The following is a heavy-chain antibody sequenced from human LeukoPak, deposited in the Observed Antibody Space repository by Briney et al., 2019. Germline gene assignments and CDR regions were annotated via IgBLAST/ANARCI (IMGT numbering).Heavy chain of an antibody. D-gene: IGHD4-17*01. J-gene: IGHJ4*02. CDR1: GFTFSSYG. V-gene: IGHV3-33*01. Sequence: PGRSLRLSCAASGFTFSSYGMHWVRQAPGKGLEWVAVIWYDGSNKYYADSVKGRFTISRDNSKNTLYLQMNSLRAEDTAVYYCARRGDYGDHEGLDYWGQGTLVTVSS. CDR3: ARRGDYGDHEGLDY. CDR2: IWYDGSNK.